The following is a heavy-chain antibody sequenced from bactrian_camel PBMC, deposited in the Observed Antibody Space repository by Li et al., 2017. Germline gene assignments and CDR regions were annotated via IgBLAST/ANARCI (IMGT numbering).Heavy chain of an antibody. Sequence: HVQLVESGGGSVQAGGSLRLSCAASPYAHSTCSMGWYRQAPGKEREFVSSIGYRRTYVADSVKGRFTISQDTAKNVAYLQMNSLKPEDTAMYYCAADPRVRGYNSGGFYCDRDEYKYTGQGTQVTVS. D-gene: IGHD2*01. CDR2: IGYRRT. V-gene: IGHV3S53*01. J-gene: IGHJ4*01. CDR3: AADPRVRGYNSGGFYCDRDEYKY. CDR1: PYAHSTCS.